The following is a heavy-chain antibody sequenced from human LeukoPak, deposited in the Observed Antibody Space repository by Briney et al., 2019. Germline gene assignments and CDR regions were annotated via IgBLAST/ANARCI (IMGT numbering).Heavy chain of an antibody. V-gene: IGHV3-30*18. CDR1: GFTFNSYS. J-gene: IGHJ4*02. Sequence: GGSLRLSCAASGFTFNSYSMHWVRQVPGKGLEWVAVISYDGTHTYYADSVKGRFTISRDNSKNTLHLQMNGLRVEDAALYYCAKSFYDSGGYYGIIDYWGQGTLVTVSS. D-gene: IGHD3-22*01. CDR3: AKSFYDSGGYYGIIDY. CDR2: ISYDGTHT.